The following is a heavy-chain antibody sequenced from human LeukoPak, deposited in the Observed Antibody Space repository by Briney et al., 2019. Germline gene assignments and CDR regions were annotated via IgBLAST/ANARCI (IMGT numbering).Heavy chain of an antibody. Sequence: PSETLSLTCAVYGGSFSGYYWSWIRQPPGKGLEWIGEINHSGSTNYNPSLKSRVTISVDTSKNQFSLKLSSVTAADTAVYYCARGRYYESLDYWGQGTLVTVSS. J-gene: IGHJ4*02. CDR3: ARGRYYESLDY. D-gene: IGHD3-22*01. CDR2: INHSGST. CDR1: GGSFSGYY. V-gene: IGHV4-34*01.